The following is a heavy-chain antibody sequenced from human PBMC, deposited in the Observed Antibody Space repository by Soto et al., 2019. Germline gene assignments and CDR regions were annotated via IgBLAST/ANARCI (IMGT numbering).Heavy chain of an antibody. CDR2: ISGYNGDT. D-gene: IGHD2-8*01. CDR3: AKNGQPPYYYYGMDV. V-gene: IGHV1-18*01. J-gene: IGHJ6*02. Sequence: QGQLVQSGAEVKKPGASVKVSCKASGYTFTRYGISWVRQAPGQGLEWMGWISGYNGDTKYAQKFQGRVTMTIDTSTTKKYMELRTLTSDPTGVYYCAKNGQPPYYYYGMDVWGQGTTVTVSS. CDR1: GYTFTRYG.